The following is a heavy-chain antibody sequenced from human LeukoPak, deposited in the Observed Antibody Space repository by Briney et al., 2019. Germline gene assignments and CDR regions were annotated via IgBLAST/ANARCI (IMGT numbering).Heavy chain of an antibody. CDR1: GGSISSGDYY. V-gene: IGHV4-31*03. CDR2: IYYSGDT. D-gene: IGHD3-16*01. J-gene: IGHJ4*02. CDR3: ARHPAGGGYFDY. Sequence: SETLSLTCTVSGGSISSGDYYWSWIRQHPGKGLEWIGYIYYSGDTYYNPSLRSRVTTSADTSTNQFSLKLSSVTAADTAVYYCARHPAGGGYFDYWGQGTLVTVSS.